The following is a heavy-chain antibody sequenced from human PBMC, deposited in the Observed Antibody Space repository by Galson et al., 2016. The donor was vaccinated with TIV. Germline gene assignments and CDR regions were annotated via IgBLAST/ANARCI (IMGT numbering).Heavy chain of an antibody. V-gene: IGHV1-46*01. Sequence: SVKVSCKASGYTFTGYFIHWVRQAPGQGLEWMGIINPSGGSTSYAQKFQGRVTMTRVTSTSTVYMELSSLRSEVTAVYYCARDGEVGSSDYDHWGQGTLVSVSS. D-gene: IGHD3-22*01. CDR2: INPSGGST. CDR1: GYTFTGYF. J-gene: IGHJ4*02. CDR3: ARDGEVGSSDYDH.